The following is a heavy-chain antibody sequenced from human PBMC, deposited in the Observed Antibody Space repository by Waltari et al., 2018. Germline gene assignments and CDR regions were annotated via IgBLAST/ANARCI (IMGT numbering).Heavy chain of an antibody. CDR2: MSFDGNDI. CDR3: ARATNWVLEAFDL. CDR1: GFNFSRFA. D-gene: IGHD1-1*01. Sequence: QVHLVQSGGGVAQPGRSLSLSCAASGFNFSRFAMHWVRQAPGKGPEWVAIMSFDGNDIEYRDSVKGRFTISRDNSENTVHLQMKNLTAEDTALYYCARATNWVLEAFDLWGQGTMVTVSP. J-gene: IGHJ3*01. V-gene: IGHV3-30*07.